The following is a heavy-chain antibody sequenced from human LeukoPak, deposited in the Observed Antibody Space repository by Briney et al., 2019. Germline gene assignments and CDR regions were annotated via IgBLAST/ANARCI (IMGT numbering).Heavy chain of an antibody. D-gene: IGHD1-14*01. CDR1: GYTFASYY. CDR2: INPSGGST. V-gene: IGHV1-46*01. J-gene: IGHJ3*02. Sequence: ASVKVSCKASGYTFASYYMHWVRQAPGQGLEWMGIINPSGGSTSYAQKFQGRVTMTRDTSTSTVYMELSSLRSEDTAVYYCARDPGDDAFDIWGQGTMVTVSS. CDR3: ARDPGDDAFDI.